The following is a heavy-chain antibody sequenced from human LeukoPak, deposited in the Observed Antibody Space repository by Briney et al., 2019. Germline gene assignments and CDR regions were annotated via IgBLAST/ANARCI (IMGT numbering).Heavy chain of an antibody. D-gene: IGHD6-19*01. CDR3: AKALGYSSGWY. CDR1: GFTVSSNY. J-gene: IGHJ3*01. V-gene: IGHV3-23*01. CDR2: ISGSGHST. Sequence: PGGSLRLSCAASGFTVSSNYMSWVRQAPGKGLEWVSVISGSGHSTYYADSVKGRFTISRDNSKNTLYLQMSSLRAEDTAIYHCAKALGYSSGWYWGQGTMVTVSS.